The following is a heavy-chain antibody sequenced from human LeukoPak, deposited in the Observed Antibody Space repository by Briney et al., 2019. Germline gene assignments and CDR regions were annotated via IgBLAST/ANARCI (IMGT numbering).Heavy chain of an antibody. CDR1: GLTFSSNS. CDR3: AKGFSVRGRFDP. V-gene: IGHV3-23*01. J-gene: IGHJ5*02. CDR2: ISVSGIT. Sequence: PGGSVRLSCVASGLTFSSNSMSWVRQPPGMGLEWVSGISVSGITVYADSVKGRLTISRDNSKNTLYLQMNNLRAEDTALYYCAKGFSVRGRFDPWGQGTQVTVPS. D-gene: IGHD2-15*01.